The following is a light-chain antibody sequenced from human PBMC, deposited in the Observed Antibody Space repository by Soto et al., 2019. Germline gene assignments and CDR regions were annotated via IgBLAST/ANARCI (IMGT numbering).Light chain of an antibody. Sequence: DIQMTQSPSSLSASVGDRVTISCRASQSVNKYLNWYQQKPGNVPTLLIYAASTLQGGVPSRFNGSGFGTDFTVTIINLQPEDFATYYCQQSFGTPLSFGGGTKVEIK. CDR3: QQSFGTPLS. CDR1: QSVNKY. V-gene: IGKV1-39*01. CDR2: AAS. J-gene: IGKJ4*01.